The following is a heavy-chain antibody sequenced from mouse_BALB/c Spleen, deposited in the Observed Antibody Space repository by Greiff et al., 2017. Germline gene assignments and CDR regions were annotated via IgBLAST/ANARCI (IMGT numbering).Heavy chain of an antibody. CDR2: IYYSGTI. V-gene: IGHV3-5*02. Sequence: EVQLQESGPGLVKPSQTVSLTCTVTGISITTGNYRWSWIRQFPGHKLEWIGYIYYSGTITYNPSLTSRTTITRDTSKNQFFLEMNSLTAEDTATYYCAREYYGRGYAMDYWGQGTSVTVSS. J-gene: IGHJ4*01. CDR1: GISITTGNYR. CDR3: AREYYGRGYAMDY. D-gene: IGHD1-1*01.